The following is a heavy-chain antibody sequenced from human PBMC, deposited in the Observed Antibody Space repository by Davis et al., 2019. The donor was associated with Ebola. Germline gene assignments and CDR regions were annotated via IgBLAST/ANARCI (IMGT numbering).Heavy chain of an antibody. J-gene: IGHJ5*02. D-gene: IGHD2-2*01. CDR1: GYTFSTYW. Sequence: GGSLRLSCKASGYTFSTYWIAWVRQIPGKGLEFMGIIYPGVSDTRYSPSYEGQVTISADKASSTAYLQWSSLKASDTGIYFCARHKGFSSNGELDPWGQGTLVTVSP. V-gene: IGHV5-51*01. CDR2: IYPGVSDT. CDR3: ARHKGFSSNGELDP.